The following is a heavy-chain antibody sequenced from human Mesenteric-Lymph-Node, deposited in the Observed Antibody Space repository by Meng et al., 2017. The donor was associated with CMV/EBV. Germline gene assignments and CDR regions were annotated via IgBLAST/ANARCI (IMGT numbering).Heavy chain of an antibody. CDR2: INHRGRT. Sequence: SETLSLTCAVHGGSFSDYFWNWIRQPPGKGLEWIGEINHRGRTNYNPSLKSRLNISVDTSENQFSLTLTSLTAADAAVYYCAREGGTYYDILNGHYKGNDHWGQGTLVTVSS. V-gene: IGHV4-34*01. CDR3: AREGGTYYDILNGHYKGNDH. CDR1: GGSFSDYF. J-gene: IGHJ5*02. D-gene: IGHD3-9*01.